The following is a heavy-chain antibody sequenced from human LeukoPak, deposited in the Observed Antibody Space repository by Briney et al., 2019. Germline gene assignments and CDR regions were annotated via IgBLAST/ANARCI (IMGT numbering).Heavy chain of an antibody. Sequence: GRSLRLSCAASGFTFSSYAMHWVRQAPGKGLEWVAVISYDGSNKYYADSVKGRFTISRHNSKNTLYLQMSSLTAEDTAVYYCARGRRGYSSGWYLSYYYYGMDVWGQGTTVTVSS. CDR1: GFTFSSYA. V-gene: IGHV3-30*04. CDR3: ARGRRGYSSGWYLSYYYYGMDV. CDR2: ISYDGSNK. J-gene: IGHJ6*02. D-gene: IGHD6-19*01.